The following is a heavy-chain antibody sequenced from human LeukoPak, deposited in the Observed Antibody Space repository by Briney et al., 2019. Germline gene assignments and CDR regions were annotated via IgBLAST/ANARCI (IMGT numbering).Heavy chain of an antibody. V-gene: IGHV4-59*01. CDR3: ARSRNYDSTVYNPTYYFDT. CDR1: GGSIIGSY. J-gene: IGHJ4*02. CDR2: IYKTVDV. Sequence: SETLSLTCTVSGGSIIGSYWTWIRQSPGGGLEYIGYIYKTVDVDYSPSLKSRATISIDMSRSQFSLRLKSVTAADTAIYYCARSRNYDSTVYNPTYYFDTWGQGALVTVSS. D-gene: IGHD3-3*01.